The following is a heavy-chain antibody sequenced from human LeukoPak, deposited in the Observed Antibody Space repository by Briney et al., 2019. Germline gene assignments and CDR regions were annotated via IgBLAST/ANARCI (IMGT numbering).Heavy chain of an antibody. Sequence: SETLSLTCTVSGGSISSGGYYWSWIRQHPGKGLEWIGYIHHSGSTYYNPSLKSRLIISVDTPKNQFSLKLSSVTAADTAVYYCARQYYYDSSGYRDYFDYWGQGTLVTVSS. J-gene: IGHJ4*02. V-gene: IGHV4-31*03. CDR1: GGSISSGGYY. CDR2: IHHSGST. CDR3: ARQYYYDSSGYRDYFDY. D-gene: IGHD3-22*01.